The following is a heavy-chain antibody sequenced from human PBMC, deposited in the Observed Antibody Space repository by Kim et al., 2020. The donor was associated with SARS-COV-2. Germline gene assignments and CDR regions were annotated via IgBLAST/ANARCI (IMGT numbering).Heavy chain of an antibody. D-gene: IGHD6-13*01. CDR3: ARDPFRIAAAAHAFDI. J-gene: IGHJ3*02. Sequence: KFQGRVTITADESTSTAYMELSSLRSEDTAVYYCARDPFRIAAAAHAFDIWGQGTMVTVSS. V-gene: IGHV1-69*01.